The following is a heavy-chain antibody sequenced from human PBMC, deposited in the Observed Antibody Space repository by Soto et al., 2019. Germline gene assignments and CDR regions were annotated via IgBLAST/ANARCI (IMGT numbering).Heavy chain of an antibody. CDR1: GLPFSSYG. Sequence: GGSLRLSCAASGLPFSSYGMVWVRQTPAKRLEWVAIISADGSGADYLDSVKGRFSISRDNSRNILFLQMNSLRADDTAIYYCASASTPTEYWGQGTQVTVSS. V-gene: IGHV3-23*01. D-gene: IGHD4-17*01. CDR3: ASASTPTEY. CDR2: ISADGSGA. J-gene: IGHJ4*02.